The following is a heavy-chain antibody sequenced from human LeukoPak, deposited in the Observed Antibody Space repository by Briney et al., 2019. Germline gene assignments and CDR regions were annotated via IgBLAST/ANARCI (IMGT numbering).Heavy chain of an antibody. CDR2: IYHSGST. J-gene: IGHJ3*02. CDR3: ARTLWELRAFDI. V-gene: IGHV4-38-2*02. CDR1: GYSISSGYY. D-gene: IGHD1-26*01. Sequence: SETLSLTCTVSGYSISSGYYWGWIRQPPGKGLEWIGSIYHSGSTNYNPSLKSRVTISVDTSKNQFSLKLSSVSAADTAVYYCARTLWELRAFDIWGQGTMVTVSS.